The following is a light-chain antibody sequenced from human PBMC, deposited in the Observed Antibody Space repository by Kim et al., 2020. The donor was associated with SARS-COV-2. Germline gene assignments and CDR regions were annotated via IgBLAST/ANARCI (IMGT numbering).Light chain of an antibody. CDR2: DVS. Sequence: QSALTQPASVSGSPGQSITISCTGTSSDVGSYNYVSWYQQHPGKAPKLMIFDVSARPSGVSNCFSGSKSGNSASLTISGLQAEDEADYYCSSYTISATFVFGTGTWVTVL. CDR1: SSDVGSYNY. CDR3: SSYTISATFV. J-gene: IGLJ1*01. V-gene: IGLV2-14*01.